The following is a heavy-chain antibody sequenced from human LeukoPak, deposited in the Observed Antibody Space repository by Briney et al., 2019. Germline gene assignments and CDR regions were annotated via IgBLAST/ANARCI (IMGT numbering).Heavy chain of an antibody. V-gene: IGHV4-30-2*01. CDR3: ARALYSSSWLDAFDI. Sequence: PSQTLSLTCTVSGGSISSGGYYWSCIRQPPGKGLECIGYIYHSGSTYYNPSLKSRVTISVDRSKNQFSLKLSSVTAADTAVYYCARALYSSSWLDAFDIWGQGTMVTVSS. CDR2: IYHSGST. D-gene: IGHD6-13*01. J-gene: IGHJ3*02. CDR1: GGSISSGGYY.